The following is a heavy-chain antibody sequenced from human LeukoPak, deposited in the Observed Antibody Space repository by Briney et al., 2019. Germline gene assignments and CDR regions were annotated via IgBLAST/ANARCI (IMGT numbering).Heavy chain of an antibody. Sequence: GGSLRLSCAASGFTFSSYGMSWVRQAPGKGLEWVSGISGSGGSTHYADSVKGRFTISRDNSKNTLYLQMNSLRAEDTAVYYCAKDPTPLVRGFDYWGQGTLVTVSS. J-gene: IGHJ4*02. D-gene: IGHD3-10*01. V-gene: IGHV3-23*01. CDR3: AKDPTPLVRGFDY. CDR2: ISGSGGST. CDR1: GFTFSSYG.